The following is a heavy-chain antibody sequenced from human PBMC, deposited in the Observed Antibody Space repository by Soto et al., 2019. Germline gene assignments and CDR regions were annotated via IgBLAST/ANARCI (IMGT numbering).Heavy chain of an antibody. V-gene: IGHV4-31*03. Sequence: PSETLSLTCTVSGGSISSGGYYWSWIRQHPGKGLEWIGYIYYSGSTYYNPSLKSRVTISVDTSKNQFSLKLSSVTAADTAVYYCARYHADNCISTSCYHYYYYGMDVWGQGTTVTVS. CDR2: IYYSGST. CDR1: GGSISSGGYY. CDR3: ARYHADNCISTSCYHYYYYGMDV. J-gene: IGHJ6*02. D-gene: IGHD2-2*01.